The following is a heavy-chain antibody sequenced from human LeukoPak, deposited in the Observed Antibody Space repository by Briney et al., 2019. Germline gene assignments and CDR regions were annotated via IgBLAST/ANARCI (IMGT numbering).Heavy chain of an antibody. CDR2: INHSGST. D-gene: IGHD1-26*01. CDR1: GGSLSGYY. J-gene: IGHJ4*02. V-gene: IGHV4-34*01. Sequence: SETLSLTCAVSGGSLSGYYWTWIRQPPGKGLEWIGEINHSGSTNYNPSLKSRVTISVDTSKNQFSLKLSSVTAADTAVYYCARDLATWELLEYWGQGTLVTVSS. CDR3: ARDLATWELLEY.